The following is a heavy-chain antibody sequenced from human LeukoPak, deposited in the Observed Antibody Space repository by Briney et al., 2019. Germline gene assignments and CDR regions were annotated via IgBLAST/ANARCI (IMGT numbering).Heavy chain of an antibody. CDR2: IYYSGST. Sequence: SQTLSLTCTVSGGSISSGGYYWSWIRQHPGKGLEWIGYIYYSGSTYYNPSLKSRVTISVGTSKNQFSLKLSSVTAADTAVYYCARASSFDWSLHYYYYYGMDVWGQGTTVTVSS. D-gene: IGHD3-9*01. CDR3: ARASSFDWSLHYYYYYGMDV. J-gene: IGHJ6*02. V-gene: IGHV4-31*03. CDR1: GGSISSGGYY.